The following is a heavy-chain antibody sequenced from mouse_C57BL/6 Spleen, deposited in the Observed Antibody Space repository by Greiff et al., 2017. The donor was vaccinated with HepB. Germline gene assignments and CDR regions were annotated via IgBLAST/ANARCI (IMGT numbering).Heavy chain of an antibody. CDR2: ISSGGSYT. D-gene: IGHD1-1*01. V-gene: IGHV5-6*01. CDR3: ARLGTVVAPYFDY. Sequence: EVQGVESGGDLVKPGGSLKLSCAASGFTFSSYGMSWVRQTPDKRLEWVATISSGGSYTYYPDSVKGRCTISRDNAKNTLYLQMSSLKSEDTAMYYCARLGTVVAPYFDYWGQGTTLTVSS. CDR1: GFTFSSYG. J-gene: IGHJ2*01.